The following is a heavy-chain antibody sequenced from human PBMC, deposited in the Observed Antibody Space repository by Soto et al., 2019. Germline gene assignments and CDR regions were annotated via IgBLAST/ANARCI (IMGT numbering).Heavy chain of an antibody. D-gene: IGHD2-15*01. CDR2: IYYSGST. Sequence: SETLSLTCTVSGGSISSGDYYWSWIRQPPGKGPEWLGFIYYSGSTYYNPSLKSRLTISVDTSKNQFSLQLTSVTAADTAVYYCARVRAPDIAIDCWGQGTLVTVSS. CDR3: ARVRAPDIAIDC. J-gene: IGHJ4*02. V-gene: IGHV4-30-4*01. CDR1: GGSISSGDYY.